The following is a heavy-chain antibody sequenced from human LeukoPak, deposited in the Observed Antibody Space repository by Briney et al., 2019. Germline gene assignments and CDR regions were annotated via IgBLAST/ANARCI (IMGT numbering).Heavy chain of an antibody. CDR3: ARGGAYGDYYYMDV. D-gene: IGHD4-17*01. V-gene: IGHV3-21*01. Sequence: PGGPLRLSCAASGFTFSSYSMNWVRPAPGKGLEWVSSISSSSSYIYYADSVKGRFTISRDNAKNSLYLQMNSLRAEDTAVYYCARGGAYGDYYYMDVWGKGTTVTVSS. CDR2: ISSSSSYI. J-gene: IGHJ6*03. CDR1: GFTFSSYS.